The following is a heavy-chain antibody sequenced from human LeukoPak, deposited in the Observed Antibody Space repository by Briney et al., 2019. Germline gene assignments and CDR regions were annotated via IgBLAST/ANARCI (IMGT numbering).Heavy chain of an antibody. CDR1: GYTFTSYV. CDR3: ARDLPVVVAATAYYYYGMDV. J-gene: IGHJ6*02. V-gene: IGHV1-18*01. CDR2: INAYNGNT. D-gene: IGHD2-15*01. Sequence: GASVKVSCKASGYTFTSYVISWVRQAPGQGLEWMGWINAYNGNTNYAQTLQGRVTMTTDTSTSTAYMELRSLRSDDTGVKYCARDLPVVVAATAYYYYGMDVWGQGTTVTVSS.